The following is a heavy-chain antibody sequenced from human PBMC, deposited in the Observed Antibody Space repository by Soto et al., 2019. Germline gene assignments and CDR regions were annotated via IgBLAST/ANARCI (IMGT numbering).Heavy chain of an antibody. CDR2: IKQDGSEK. Sequence: EVQLVESGGGLVQPGGSLRLSCAASGFTFSSYWMSWVRQAPGKGLEWVANIKQDGSEKYYVDSVKGRFTISRDNAKNSLYLRMNSLRAEDTAVYYCASEPPTRISNILYHGMDVWGQGTTVTVSS. CDR3: ASEPPTRISNILYHGMDV. V-gene: IGHV3-7*01. J-gene: IGHJ6*02. D-gene: IGHD2-15*01. CDR1: GFTFSSYW.